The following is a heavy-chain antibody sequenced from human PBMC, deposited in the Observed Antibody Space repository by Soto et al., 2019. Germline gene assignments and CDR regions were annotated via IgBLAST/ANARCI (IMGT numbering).Heavy chain of an antibody. D-gene: IGHD3-3*01. V-gene: IGHV3-48*02. CDR1: GFTFSSYS. CDR3: ARESRFLEWLSLNWFDP. Sequence: LRLSCAASGFTFSSYSMNWVRQAPGEGLEWVSYISSSSSTIYYADSVKGRFTISRDNAKNSLYLQMNSLRDEDTAVYYCARESRFLEWLSLNWFDPWGQGTLVTVSS. CDR2: ISSSSSTI. J-gene: IGHJ5*02.